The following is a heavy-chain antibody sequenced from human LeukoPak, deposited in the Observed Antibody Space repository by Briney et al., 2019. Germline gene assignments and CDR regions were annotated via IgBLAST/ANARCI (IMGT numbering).Heavy chain of an antibody. CDR3: ASFGDYLNWFDP. J-gene: IGHJ5*02. V-gene: IGHV4-39*01. CDR1: GGSISSNIYY. Sequence: SETLSLTCTVSGGSISSNIYYWGWIRQPPGKGLEWIGSISYSGSTYYNPSLKSRVTISVDTSKNQFSLKQSSVTAADTAVYYCASFGDYLNWFDPWGQGTLVTVSS. CDR2: ISYSGST. D-gene: IGHD4-17*01.